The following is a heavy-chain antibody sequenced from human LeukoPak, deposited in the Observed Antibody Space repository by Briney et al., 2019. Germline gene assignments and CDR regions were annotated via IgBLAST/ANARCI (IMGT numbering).Heavy chain of an antibody. J-gene: IGHJ4*02. CDR1: GFTLSSYD. CDR3: ARELPREVTLDY. Sequence: GGSLRLSCAASGFTLSSYDMHWVRQAPGKALVWVSRINCDGSRKGYADSVKGRFSISRDNAKNTLYLQMNSLRAEDTATYYCARELPREVTLDYWGQGTLVTVSS. CDR2: INCDGSRK. D-gene: IGHD2-21*02. V-gene: IGHV3-74*01.